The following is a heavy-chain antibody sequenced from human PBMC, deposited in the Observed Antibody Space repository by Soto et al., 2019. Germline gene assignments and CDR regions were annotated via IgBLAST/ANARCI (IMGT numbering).Heavy chain of an antibody. V-gene: IGHV1-3*01. CDR1: GYTFTSYA. CDR2: INAGNGNT. CDR3: ARDKAPPLWFGEYNWFDP. Sequence: GASVKVSCKASGYTFTSYAMHWVRQAPGQRLEWMGWINAGNGNTKYSQKFQGRVTITRDTSASTAYMELSSLRSEDTAVYYCARDKAPPLWFGEYNWFDPWGQGTLVTVSS. J-gene: IGHJ5*02. D-gene: IGHD3-10*01.